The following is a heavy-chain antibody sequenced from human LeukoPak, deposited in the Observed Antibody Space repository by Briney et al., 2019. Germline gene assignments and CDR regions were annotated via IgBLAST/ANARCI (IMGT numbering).Heavy chain of an antibody. CDR2: INHSGST. D-gene: IGHD3-22*01. CDR3: ARDDYYDSSGSYAFDY. Sequence: PSETLSLTCTVSGGSISSGDYYWSWIRQPPGKGLEWIGEINHSGSTNYNPSLKSRVTISVDTSKNQFSLKLSSVTAADTAVYYCARDDYYDSSGSYAFDYWGQGTLVTASS. V-gene: IGHV4-39*07. J-gene: IGHJ4*02. CDR1: GGSISSGDYY.